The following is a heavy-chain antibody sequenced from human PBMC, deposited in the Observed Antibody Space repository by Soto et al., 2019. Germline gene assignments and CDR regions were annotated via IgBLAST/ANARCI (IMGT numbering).Heavy chain of an antibody. Sequence: SETLSLTCTVSGGSISSYYWSWIRQPPGKGLEWIGYIYYSGSTNYNPSLKSRVTISVDTSKNQFSLKLSSVTAADTAVYYCARVSCYDFWSGYYSGSYYYYYMDVWGKGTTVTVSS. CDR2: IYYSGST. CDR1: GGSISSYY. J-gene: IGHJ6*03. CDR3: ARVSCYDFWSGYYSGSYYYYYMDV. D-gene: IGHD3-3*01. V-gene: IGHV4-59*01.